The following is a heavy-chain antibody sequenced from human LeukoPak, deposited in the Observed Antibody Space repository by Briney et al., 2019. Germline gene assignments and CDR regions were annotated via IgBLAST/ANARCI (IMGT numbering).Heavy chain of an antibody. CDR1: GFTFSSYE. D-gene: IGHD1-26*01. Sequence: GGSLRLSCAASGFTFSSYEMNWVRQAPGKGLEWVSYISSSGSTIYYADSMKGRFIISRDNARNSLYLEMNSLRAEDTAVYYCARMIGISGTYPTGYWGQGTLVTVSS. J-gene: IGHJ4*02. CDR2: ISSSGSTI. V-gene: IGHV3-48*03. CDR3: ARMIGISGTYPTGY.